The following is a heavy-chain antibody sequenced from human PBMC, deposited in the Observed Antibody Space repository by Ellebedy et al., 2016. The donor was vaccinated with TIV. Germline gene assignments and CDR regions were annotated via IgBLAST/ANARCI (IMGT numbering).Heavy chain of an antibody. J-gene: IGHJ4*02. CDR3: TSPAVGHTTGCCRYYFDY. CDR2: ISSSSYYI. V-gene: IGHV3-21*04. D-gene: IGHD6-19*01. CDR1: AFGFSTYT. Sequence: PGGSLRLSCAASAFGFSTYTMNRVRQASGKGLEWVSSISSSSYYIYYADSVKGRFTISRDNAKNSLYLQMNSLRAEDTAVYYCTSPAVGHTTGCCRYYFDYWGLGTLVTVSS.